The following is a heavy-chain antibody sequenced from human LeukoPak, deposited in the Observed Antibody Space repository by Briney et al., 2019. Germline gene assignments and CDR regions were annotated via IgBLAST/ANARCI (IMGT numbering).Heavy chain of an antibody. Sequence: SVKVSCKASGFTFTSSAMQWVRQARGQRLEWIGWIVVGSGNTNYAQKFQERVTITRDMSTSTAYMELSSLRSEDTAVYCCAVAYYYDSSGYYSAYGMDVWGQGTTVTVSS. D-gene: IGHD3-22*01. J-gene: IGHJ6*02. CDR3: AVAYYYDSSGYYSAYGMDV. V-gene: IGHV1-58*02. CDR1: GFTFTSSA. CDR2: IVVGSGNT.